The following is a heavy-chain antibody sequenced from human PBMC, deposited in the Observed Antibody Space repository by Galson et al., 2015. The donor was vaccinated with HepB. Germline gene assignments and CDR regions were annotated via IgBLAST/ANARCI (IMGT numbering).Heavy chain of an antibody. CDR3: ARAAAFCSTSSGYTEAMDV. J-gene: IGHJ6*02. CDR1: GYTFINYY. CDR2: INPYNGGT. V-gene: IGHV1-2*02. Sequence: SVKVSCKASGYTFINYYIHWVRQAPGQGLEWMGWINPYNGGTNYAQKFRGRVAMTGDTSISTAYMDLSSLNSDDTAVYYCARAAAFCSTSSGYTEAMDVWGQGTTVTVSS. D-gene: IGHD2-2*02.